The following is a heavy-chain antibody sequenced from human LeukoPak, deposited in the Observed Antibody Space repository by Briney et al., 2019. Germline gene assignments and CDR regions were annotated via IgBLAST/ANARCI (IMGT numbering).Heavy chain of an antibody. J-gene: IGHJ4*02. V-gene: IGHV4-39*02. CDR2: IHHGEVP. D-gene: IGHD5-24*01. Sequence: SETLSLTCSVSGVSISSHNHHGDWIRQPPGNWLEWIGSIHHGEVPSPNTRLRSRLTLSVDLSKHNFSLVLSSVTAADTAVYYCARRDNSFDSWGQGTLVTVSS. CDR3: ARRDNSFDS. CDR1: GVSISSHNHH.